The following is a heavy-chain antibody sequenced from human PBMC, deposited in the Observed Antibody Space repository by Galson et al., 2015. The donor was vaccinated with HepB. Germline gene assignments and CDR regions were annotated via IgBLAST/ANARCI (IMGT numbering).Heavy chain of an antibody. V-gene: IGHV3-30*18. CDR3: AKEYDSSTYYYYFDY. CDR2: ISSDGRNK. CDR1: GFTFKNYG. D-gene: IGHD3-22*01. Sequence: SLRLSCAASGFTFKNYGMHWVRQAPGKGLQWVALISSDGRNKYYEDSVKGQFTISGANSKNILYLQMNSLRAEDTAVYYCAKEYDSSTYYYYFDYWGQGTQVTVSS. J-gene: IGHJ4*02.